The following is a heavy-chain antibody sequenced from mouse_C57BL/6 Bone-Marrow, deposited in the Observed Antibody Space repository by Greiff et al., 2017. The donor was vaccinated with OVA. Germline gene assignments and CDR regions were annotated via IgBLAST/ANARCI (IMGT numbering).Heavy chain of an antibody. D-gene: IGHD2-4*01. Sequence: QVQLQQPGAELVKPGASVKISCKASGYSFSSSWMNWVKQRPGKGLEWIGRIYTEDGDTNYNGKFKGKATLTADKSSSTAYMKINRLTSEDSAVYFCARIRGIYYDYAGDFDYWGQGTTLTVSS. CDR3: ARIRGIYYDYAGDFDY. CDR2: IYTEDGDT. V-gene: IGHV1-82*01. CDR1: GYSFSSSW. J-gene: IGHJ2*01.